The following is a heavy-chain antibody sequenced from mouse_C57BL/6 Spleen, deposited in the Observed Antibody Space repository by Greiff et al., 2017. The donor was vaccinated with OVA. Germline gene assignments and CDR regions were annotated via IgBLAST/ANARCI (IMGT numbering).Heavy chain of an antibody. CDR2: IDPSDSYT. J-gene: IGHJ2*01. V-gene: IGHV1-69*01. D-gene: IGHD1-1*01. CDR3: ARGGAVGGYYFDD. Sequence: QVQLQQPGAELVMPGASVKLSCKASGYTFTSYWMHWVKQRPGQGLEWIGEIDPSDSYTNYNQKFKGKSTLTVDKSSSTAYMQLSSLTSEDSAVYYCARGGAVGGYYFDDWGQGTTLTVSS. CDR1: GYTFTSYW.